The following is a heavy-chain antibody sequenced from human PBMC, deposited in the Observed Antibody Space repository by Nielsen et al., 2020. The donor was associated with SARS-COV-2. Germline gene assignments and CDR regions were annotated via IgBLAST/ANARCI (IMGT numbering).Heavy chain of an antibody. Sequence: ASVKVSCKASGSTFTGYYMHWVRQAPGQGLEWMGWINPNSGGTNYAQKFQGWVTMTRDTSISTAYMELSRLRSDDTAVYYCARSQEPQPYYYYYGMDVWGQGTTVTVSS. CDR1: GSTFTGYY. J-gene: IGHJ6*02. V-gene: IGHV1-2*04. D-gene: IGHD1-14*01. CDR2: INPNSGGT. CDR3: ARSQEPQPYYYYYGMDV.